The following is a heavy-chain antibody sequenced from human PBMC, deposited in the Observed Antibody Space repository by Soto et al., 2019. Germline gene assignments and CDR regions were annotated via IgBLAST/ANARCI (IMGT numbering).Heavy chain of an antibody. CDR1: GGSISRSSYY. CDR2: IYYSGST. D-gene: IGHD4-17*01. J-gene: IGHJ4*02. CDR3: ARHDYGGFGL. V-gene: IGHV4-39*01. Sequence: QLQLQESGPGLVKPSETLSLTCTVSGGSISRSSYYWGWIRQPPGKGLEWIGSIYYSGSTYYNPSLXRXLXIXXDTSKNQFSLKLSSVTAADTAVYYCARHDYGGFGLWGQGTLVTVSS.